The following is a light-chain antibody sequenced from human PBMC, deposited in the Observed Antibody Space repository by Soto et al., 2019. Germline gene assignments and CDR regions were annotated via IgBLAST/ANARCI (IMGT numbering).Light chain of an antibody. CDR1: QSISSY. V-gene: IGKV1-39*01. Sequence: DIQLTQSPSSLSASVGDRVTITCRASQSISSYLIWYQQKPGKAPKLLIYAASILQSGVPSRFRGCGSGTYYTLTISRLQPEVLATFYSEQSYIPLYFFGQGTRL. J-gene: IGKJ2*01. CDR2: AAS. CDR3: EQSYIPLYF.